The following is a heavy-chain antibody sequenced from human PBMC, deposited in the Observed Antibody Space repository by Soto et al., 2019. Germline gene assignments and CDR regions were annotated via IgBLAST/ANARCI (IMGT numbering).Heavy chain of an antibody. CDR3: AKNRLRDGSSRQGFDS. D-gene: IGHD6-6*01. V-gene: IGHV3-23*01. Sequence: PGGALRLSCAASRVTLSSYAMSWVRQPPGKGLEWVSSITGSGGSTYNADSVKGRFTISRDNSRNTLFLQMNSLRAEDTAVYYCAKNRLRDGSSRQGFDSWGQGTLVTVSS. CDR1: RVTLSSYA. J-gene: IGHJ4*02. CDR2: ITGSGGST.